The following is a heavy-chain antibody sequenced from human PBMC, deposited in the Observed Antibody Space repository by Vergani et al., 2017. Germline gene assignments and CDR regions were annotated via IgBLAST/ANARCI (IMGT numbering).Heavy chain of an antibody. D-gene: IGHD3-16*02. Sequence: EVQLVESGGGLVKPGGSLRLSCAASGFTFSSYSMNWVRQAPGKGLEWVSSISSSSSYIYYADSVKGRFTISRDNAKNSLYLQMNSLRAEDTAVYYCAKVPIMITLGGVIAYSGLTAPLTDEAPFDYWGQGTLVTVSS. CDR2: ISSSSSYI. CDR1: GFTFSSYS. V-gene: IGHV3-21*04. J-gene: IGHJ4*02. CDR3: AKVPIMITLGGVIAYSGLTAPLTDEAPFDY.